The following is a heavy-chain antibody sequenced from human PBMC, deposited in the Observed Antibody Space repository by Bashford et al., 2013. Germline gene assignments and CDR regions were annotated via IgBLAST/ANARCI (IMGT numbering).Heavy chain of an antibody. CDR1: GFTFSDYA. CDR3: ARAVRQLHFDC. V-gene: IGHV3-23*01. Sequence: GSLRLSCAASGFTFSDYAMSWVRQAPGKGLEWVAGISGSGGSTFYADAVKGRFTISRDNSGNTLSLQMDSLRAEDTAVYYCARAVRQLHFDCWGQGTLVTVSS. D-gene: IGHD3-10*01. J-gene: IGHJ4*02. CDR2: ISGSGGST.